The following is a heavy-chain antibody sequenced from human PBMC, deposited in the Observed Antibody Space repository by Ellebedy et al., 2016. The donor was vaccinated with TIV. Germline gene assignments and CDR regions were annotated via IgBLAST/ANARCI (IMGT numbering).Heavy chain of an antibody. Sequence: GESLKISCAVPGFTVGTNHMSWVRQDPGKGLEWVADIYRDGSTYYADFVKGRFTISRDNSKTTLYLQMNSLTAEDTAVYYCAREPVPTWAFDYWGQGTLVTVSS. CDR2: IYRDGST. J-gene: IGHJ4*02. V-gene: IGHV3-66*01. CDR3: AREPVPTWAFDY. CDR1: GFTVGTNH. D-gene: IGHD4-11*01.